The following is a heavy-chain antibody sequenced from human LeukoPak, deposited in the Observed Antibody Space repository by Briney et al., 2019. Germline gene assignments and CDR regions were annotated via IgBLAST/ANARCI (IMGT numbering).Heavy chain of an antibody. CDR3: AKDRNYYDSSGYPSYFDY. D-gene: IGHD3-22*01. V-gene: IGHV3-53*05. Sequence: GGSLRLSCAASGFTVSSNYMSWVRQAPGKGLEWVSVIYSGGSTYYADSVKGRFTISRDNSKNTLYLQMNSLRAEDTAVYYCAKDRNYYDSSGYPSYFDYWGQGTLVTVSS. J-gene: IGHJ4*02. CDR2: IYSGGST. CDR1: GFTVSSNY.